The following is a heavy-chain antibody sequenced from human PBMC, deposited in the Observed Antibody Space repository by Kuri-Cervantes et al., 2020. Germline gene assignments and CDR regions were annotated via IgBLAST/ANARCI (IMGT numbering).Heavy chain of an antibody. D-gene: IGHD2/OR15-2a*01. CDR3: ARARTFYGTSWGAHPRAYYFDY. Sequence: SETLSLTCTVSGGSISSSSYYWGWIRQPPGKGLEWIGSIYYSESTYYNPSLKSRVTISVDTSKNQFSLKLSSVTAADTAVYYCARARTFYGTSWGAHPRAYYFDYWGQGALVTVSS. V-gene: IGHV4-39*07. CDR1: GGSISSSSYY. CDR2: IYYSEST. J-gene: IGHJ4*02.